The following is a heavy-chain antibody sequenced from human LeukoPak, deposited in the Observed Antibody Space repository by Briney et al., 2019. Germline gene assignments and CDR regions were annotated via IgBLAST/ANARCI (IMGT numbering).Heavy chain of an antibody. V-gene: IGHV1-69*05. CDR3: ATERLTTVISFDI. D-gene: IGHD4-11*01. CDR1: GGTFSSYA. J-gene: IGHJ3*02. Sequence: ASVKVSCKASGGTFSSYAISWVRQAPGQGLEWMGGIIPIFGTANYAQKFQGRVTITTDESTSTAYMELSSLRSEDTAVYYCATERLTTVISFDIWGQGTMVTVSS. CDR2: IIPIFGTA.